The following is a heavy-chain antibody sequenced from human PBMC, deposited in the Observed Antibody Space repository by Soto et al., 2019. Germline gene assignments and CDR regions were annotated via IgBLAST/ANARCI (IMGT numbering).Heavy chain of an antibody. D-gene: IGHD5-12*01. Sequence: SETLSLTCTVSGGSISSYYWSWIRQPPGKGLEWIGYIYYSGSTNYNPSLKSRVTISVDTSKNQFSLKLSSVTAADTAVYYCARKSDMATIKGGDAFDIWGQGTIVTVS. CDR1: GGSISSYY. CDR3: ARKSDMATIKGGDAFDI. CDR2: IYYSGST. V-gene: IGHV4-59*01. J-gene: IGHJ3*02.